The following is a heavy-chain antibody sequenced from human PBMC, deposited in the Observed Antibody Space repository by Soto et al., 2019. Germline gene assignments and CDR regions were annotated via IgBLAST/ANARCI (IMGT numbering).Heavy chain of an antibody. CDR2: ISGSGRST. CDR3: AKGAPLGPTWDNWFDP. Sequence: EVQLLESGGGLVQPGGSLRLSCAASGFTFSSYGMSWVRQAPGKGLEWVSTISGSGRSTYYPDSVKGRLTISRDNSRNTLDLQMNSLRVEDTAVYYCAKGAPLGPTWDNWFDPWGQGTLVTVSS. J-gene: IGHJ5*02. D-gene: IGHD1-26*01. CDR1: GFTFSSYG. V-gene: IGHV3-23*01.